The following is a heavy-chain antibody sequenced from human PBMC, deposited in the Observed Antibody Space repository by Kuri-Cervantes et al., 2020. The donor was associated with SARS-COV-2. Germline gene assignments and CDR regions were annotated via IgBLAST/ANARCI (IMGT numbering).Heavy chain of an antibody. CDR1: GFTFSSYG. V-gene: IGHV3-23*01. CDR2: ISGSGGST. Sequence: GESLKISCAASGFTFSSYGMHWVRQAPGKGLGWVSAISGSGGSTYYADSVKGRFTISRDNSKNTLYLQMNSLRAEDTAVYYCAKTEQMGGAFDIWGQGTMVTVSS. J-gene: IGHJ3*02. D-gene: IGHD6-13*01. CDR3: AKTEQMGGAFDI.